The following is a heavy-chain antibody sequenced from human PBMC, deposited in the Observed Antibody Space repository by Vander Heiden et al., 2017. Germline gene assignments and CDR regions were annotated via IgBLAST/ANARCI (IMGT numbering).Heavy chain of an antibody. CDR2: IDPNSGVT. V-gene: IGHV1-2*02. Sequence: HVQLVQSGAEVKKPGASVKVSCTASGYTFTAYYMHWVRQAPGQGLEWMGWIDPNSGVTNYAQRVQGRVTMTRDTSISTGDMELSRLRSDDTAVYYCARALDLAYCGGDCYPDYWGQGTLVTVSS. CDR1: GYTFTAYY. CDR3: ARALDLAYCGGDCYPDY. J-gene: IGHJ4*02. D-gene: IGHD2-21*02.